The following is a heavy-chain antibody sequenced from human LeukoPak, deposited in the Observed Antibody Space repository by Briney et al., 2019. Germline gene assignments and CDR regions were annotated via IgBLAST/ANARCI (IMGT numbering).Heavy chain of an antibody. CDR1: GYTFTYRD. J-gene: IGHJ3*02. CDR3: ARYGGDNKAFDI. Sequence: GSSVTVSRKASGYTFTYRDLHWVRQAPGQALEWMGWITPFNGNTNYAQKFQDRVTITRDRSMSSDYMELSSLRSEDTAMYYCARYGGDNKAFDIWGQGTMVTVSS. D-gene: IGHD2-21*02. CDR2: ITPFNGNT. V-gene: IGHV1-45*02.